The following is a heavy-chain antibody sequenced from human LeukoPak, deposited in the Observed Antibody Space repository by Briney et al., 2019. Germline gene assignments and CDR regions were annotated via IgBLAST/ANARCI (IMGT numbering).Heavy chain of an antibody. CDR1: GFTFSDYA. Sequence: PGGSLRLSCAASGFTFSDYAMSWVRQAPGKGLEWVSTISGSGDTTYYADAVKGRFTISRDNSKKTLSVQINRLRGDDTAVYYCAKGSGARGYSGYGSYYYYYYMDVWGKGTTVTVPS. CDR3: AKGSGARGYSGYGSYYYYYYMDV. D-gene: IGHD5-12*01. V-gene: IGHV3-23*01. J-gene: IGHJ6*03. CDR2: ISGSGDTT.